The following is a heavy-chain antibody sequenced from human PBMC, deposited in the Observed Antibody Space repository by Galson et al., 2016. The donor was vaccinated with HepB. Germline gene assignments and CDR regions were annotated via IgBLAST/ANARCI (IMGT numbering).Heavy chain of an antibody. CDR2: IYHSGST. V-gene: IGHV4-39*01. CDR1: GGSISSSSYY. Sequence: SETLSLTCTVSGGSISSSSYYWGWIRQPPGKGLEWIGSIYHSGSTFYNPSLKSRVTISVDTSKNQFSLKLSSVTAADTAVYYCARPSLDTTMVRPRKNCSGPSGYSSSPPEGNAPRGEYWFDPWGQGTLVTVSS. CDR3: ARPSLDTTMVRPRKNCSGPSGYSSSPPEGNAPRGEYWFDP. D-gene: IGHD2-15*01. J-gene: IGHJ5*02.